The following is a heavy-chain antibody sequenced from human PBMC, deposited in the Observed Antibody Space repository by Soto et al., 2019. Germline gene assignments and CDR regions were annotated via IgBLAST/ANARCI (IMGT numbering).Heavy chain of an antibody. D-gene: IGHD1-1*01. V-gene: IGHV4-4*02. J-gene: IGHJ4*02. Sequence: QVQLQESGPGLVKPSGTLSLTCAVSGGSISTSNWWSWVRQPPGKGLEWIGEVYHSGSTNYNPSFKTRVDMSVDKSKNQFALKLNSVTAADTALYYCARPSTSGTRFDYWGQGSLVTVSS. CDR3: ARPSTSGTRFDY. CDR1: GGSISTSNW. CDR2: VYHSGST.